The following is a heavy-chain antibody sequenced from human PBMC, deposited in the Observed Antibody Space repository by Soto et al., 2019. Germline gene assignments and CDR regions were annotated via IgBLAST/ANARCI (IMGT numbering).Heavy chain of an antibody. CDR2: IIPIFGTA. D-gene: IGHD2-8*01. Sequence: ASVKVSCKASGGTFSSYAISWVRQAPGQGLEWMGEIIPIFGTANYAQKFQGRVTITADESTSTAYMGLSSLRSEDTAVYYCARGGYCTNGVCYGGRYYGMDVWGQGTTVTVSS. CDR1: GGTFSSYA. CDR3: ARGGYCTNGVCYGGRYYGMDV. V-gene: IGHV1-69*13. J-gene: IGHJ6*02.